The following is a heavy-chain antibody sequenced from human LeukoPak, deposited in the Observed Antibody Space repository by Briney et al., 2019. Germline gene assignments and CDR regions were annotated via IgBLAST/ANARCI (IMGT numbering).Heavy chain of an antibody. CDR3: AGGGGLDV. D-gene: IGHD3-16*01. CDR1: GFTFSSYW. V-gene: IGHV3-7*03. J-gene: IGHJ6*02. CDR2: INHNGNVN. Sequence: GGSLRLSCAASGFTFSSYWMNWARQAPGKGLEWVASINHNGNVNYYVDSVKGRFTISRDNAKNSLYLQMSNLRAEDTAVYFCAGGGGLDVWGQGATVTVSS.